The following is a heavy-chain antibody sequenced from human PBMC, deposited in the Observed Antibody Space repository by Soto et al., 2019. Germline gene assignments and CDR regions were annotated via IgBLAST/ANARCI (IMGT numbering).Heavy chain of an antibody. D-gene: IGHD3-22*01. Sequence: SLRLCCAASGFPFRNYAMSWVTQAPGKGLEGVSAISGSGGHTYYADSVKGRFTISRNNSKNTLYLQMNSRRAEDTAADYCAKAPGRYYDSSGHPPDYWGQGTLVTVSS. CDR3: AKAPGRYYDSSGHPPDY. CDR1: GFPFRNYA. CDR2: ISGSGGHT. V-gene: IGHV3-23*01. J-gene: IGHJ4*02.